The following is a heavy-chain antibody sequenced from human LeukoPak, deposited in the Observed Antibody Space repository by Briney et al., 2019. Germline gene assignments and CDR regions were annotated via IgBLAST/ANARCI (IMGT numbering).Heavy chain of an antibody. J-gene: IGHJ4*02. CDR3: ARDQFYRPYRGEAISFDY. CDR2: ISAYNGST. D-gene: IGHD3-10*01. Sequence: ASVKVFCKASGYTFTSYGITWVRQDPGQGLEWMGWISAYNGSTHYAQMLQGRVTMITDTSTSTAYMDLRSLRSDDTAVYYCARDQFYRPYRGEAISFDYWGQGTLVTVSS. V-gene: IGHV1-18*01. CDR1: GYTFTSYG.